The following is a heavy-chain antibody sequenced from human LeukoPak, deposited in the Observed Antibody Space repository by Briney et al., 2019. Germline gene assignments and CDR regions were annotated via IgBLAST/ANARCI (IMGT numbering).Heavy chain of an antibody. D-gene: IGHD4-11*01. V-gene: IGHV4-34*01. J-gene: IGHJ4*02. CDR2: IDHSGST. Sequence: SETLSLTCAVYGGSFSGYYWSWIRQPPGQGLEWIGEIDHSGSTNYNPSLKSRVTISVDTSKNQFSLKLSSVTAADTAVYYCARGGLQRDFDYWGQGTLVTVSS. CDR1: GGSFSGYY. CDR3: ARGGLQRDFDY.